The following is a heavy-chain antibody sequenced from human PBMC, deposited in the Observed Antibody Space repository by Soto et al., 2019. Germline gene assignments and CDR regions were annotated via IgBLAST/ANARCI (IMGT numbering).Heavy chain of an antibody. Sequence: PGGSLRLSCAASGFKFSNYAMIWVRQAPGKGLEWVSLISATGGGTYYADSVKGRFTISRDNSHNTLYLQVHSLTAEDTAVYYCAKDRRAGGNSAFYFDFWGQGAQVTAPQ. J-gene: IGHJ4*02. CDR3: AKDRRAGGNSAFYFDF. D-gene: IGHD3-16*01. CDR1: GFKFSNYA. CDR2: ISATGGGT. V-gene: IGHV3-23*01.